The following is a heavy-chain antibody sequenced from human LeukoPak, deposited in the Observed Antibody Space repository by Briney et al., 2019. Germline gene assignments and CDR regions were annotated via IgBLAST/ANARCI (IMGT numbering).Heavy chain of an antibody. CDR2: IYPGVSDT. CDR1: GYSFNSYW. Sequence: GESLKISCRASGYSFNSYWIGWVRQMPGKGLEWMGIIYPGVSDTRYGPSFQGHVTISADKSNNTAYLQWSRLKASDTAMYYCARQDRTYDFYYYMDVWGSGTTVTVSS. V-gene: IGHV5-51*01. CDR3: ARQDRTYDFYYYMDV. J-gene: IGHJ6*03.